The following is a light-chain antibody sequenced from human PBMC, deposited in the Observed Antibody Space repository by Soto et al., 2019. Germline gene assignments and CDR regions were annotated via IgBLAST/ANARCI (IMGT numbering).Light chain of an antibody. CDR1: QSVVNL. Sequence: DIQMTQSPSTLSASVGDRVSITCRASQSVVNLAWYQQKPGKVPKLLIFQASTLETGVPSRFRGGGAGTEFTLSISSLQHDDFATYYCQHYDVYPYTFGQGTKLEIK. CDR2: QAS. CDR3: QHYDVYPYT. J-gene: IGKJ2*01. V-gene: IGKV1-5*01.